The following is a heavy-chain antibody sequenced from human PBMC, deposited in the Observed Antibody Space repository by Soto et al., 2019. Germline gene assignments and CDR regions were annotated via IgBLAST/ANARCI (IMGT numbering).Heavy chain of an antibody. J-gene: IGHJ5*02. CDR3: ARHHYDFWSGYYGWFDP. Sequence: ASVKVSCKASGGTFSSYAISWVRQAPGQGLEWMGWISAYNGNTNYAQKLQGRVTMTTDTSTSTAYMELRSLRSDDTAVYYCARHHYDFWSGYYGWFDPWGQGTLVTVSS. D-gene: IGHD3-3*01. CDR2: ISAYNGNT. CDR1: GGTFSSYA. V-gene: IGHV1-18*01.